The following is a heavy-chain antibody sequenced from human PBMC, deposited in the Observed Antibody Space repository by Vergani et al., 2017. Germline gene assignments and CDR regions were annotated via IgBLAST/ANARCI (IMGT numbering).Heavy chain of an antibody. D-gene: IGHD2-15*01. V-gene: IGHV4-39*01. CDR2: IYYSGST. J-gene: IGHJ4*02. CDR3: ARAGYCSGGSCYSGIDY. CDR1: GGSISSSSYY. Sequence: LQLQESGPGLVKPSETLSLTCTVSGGSISSSSYYWGWIRQPPGKGLEWIGSIYYSGSTYYNPSLKSRVTISVDTSKNQFSLKLSSVTAADTAVYYCARAGYCSGGSCYSGIDYWGQGTLVTVSS.